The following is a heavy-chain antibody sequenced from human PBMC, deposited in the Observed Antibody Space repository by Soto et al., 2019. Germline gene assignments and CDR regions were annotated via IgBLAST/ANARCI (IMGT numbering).Heavy chain of an antibody. J-gene: IGHJ5*02. CDR1: GFTFSRYG. Sequence: GGSLRLSCAASGFTFSRYGMHWVRQAPGKGLEWVAIISYDGSNKYYADSVKGRFTISRDDSKNTLYLQMNSLRAEDTAVYYSAKDGAALYYYDTSGPKTWFDPWGLGTLVTVSS. CDR2: ISYDGSNK. CDR3: AKDGAALYYYDTSGPKTWFDP. V-gene: IGHV3-30*18. D-gene: IGHD3-22*01.